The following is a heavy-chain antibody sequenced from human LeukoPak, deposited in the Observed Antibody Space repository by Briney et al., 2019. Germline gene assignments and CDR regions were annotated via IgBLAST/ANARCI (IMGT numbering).Heavy chain of an antibody. J-gene: IGHJ4*02. CDR2: IDPSDSYT. D-gene: IGHD2-21*02. V-gene: IGHV5-10-1*01. CDR1: GYSFTSYW. CDR3: ARQPYCGGDCYFYDY. Sequence: PGESLKISCKGSGYSFTSYWISWVRQMPGKGLEWMGRIDPSDSYTNYSPSFQGHVTISADKSISTAYLQWSSLKASDTAMYYCARQPYCGGDCYFYDYWGQGTLVTVSS.